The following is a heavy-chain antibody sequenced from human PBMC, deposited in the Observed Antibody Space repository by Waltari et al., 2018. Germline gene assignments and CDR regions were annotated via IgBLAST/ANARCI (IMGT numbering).Heavy chain of an antibody. Sequence: QVQLQESGPGLVKPSETLSLTCTVSGASISDFYWSWFRQSPEKGLEWITYIHYNGKTNYNPSLKSRLTISIDTSKNQVSLKLTSVTAADTAVYYCARHLAIGTYPLDNWDQGILVTVSS. CDR1: GASISDFY. CDR3: ARHLAIGTYPLDN. J-gene: IGHJ4*02. D-gene: IGHD1-26*01. V-gene: IGHV4-59*08. CDR2: IHYNGKT.